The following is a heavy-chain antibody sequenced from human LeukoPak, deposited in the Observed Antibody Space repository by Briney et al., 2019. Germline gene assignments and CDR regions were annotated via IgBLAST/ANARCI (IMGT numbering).Heavy chain of an antibody. D-gene: IGHD4-17*01. Sequence: ASVKVSCKASGYTFNTHSITWGRQAPRQGLEWMGWINTNTGNPTYAQGFTGRFVFSLDPSVNKAYLQISSLKVEDSAIYYGAREVLRCDYWGKGTLVTVST. V-gene: IGHV7-4-1*02. CDR1: GYTFNTHS. J-gene: IGHJ4*02. CDR3: AREVLRCDY. CDR2: INTNTGNP.